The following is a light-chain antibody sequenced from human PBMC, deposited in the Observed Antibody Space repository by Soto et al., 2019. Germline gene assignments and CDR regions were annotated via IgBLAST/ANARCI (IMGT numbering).Light chain of an antibody. V-gene: IGKV3-20*01. CDR2: GAS. J-gene: IGKJ1*01. Sequence: EIVLTQSPGTLSLSPGESATVACRASQSVSHNYLAWYKQKPGQAPRLLIYGASNRATGIPDRFSGSGSGTDFTLTISRLAHEDFAVYDCQQYGSSGTFGQGTKVDIK. CDR3: QQYGSSGT. CDR1: QSVSHNY.